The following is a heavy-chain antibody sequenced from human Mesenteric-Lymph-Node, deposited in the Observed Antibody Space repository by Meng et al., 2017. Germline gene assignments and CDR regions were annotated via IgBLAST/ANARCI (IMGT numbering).Heavy chain of an antibody. CDR2: INPNSGGT. CDR1: GYTFTGYY. V-gene: IGHV1-2*02. J-gene: IGHJ3*02. CDR3: AGAWEYSGTGDAFDI. Sequence: ASVKVSCKASGYTFTGYYMHWVRQAPGQGLEWMGWINPNSGGTNYAQKFQGRVTMTRDTSISTAYMELSRLRSDDTAVYYCAGAWEYSGTGDAFDIWGQGTMVTVSS. D-gene: IGHD1-26*01.